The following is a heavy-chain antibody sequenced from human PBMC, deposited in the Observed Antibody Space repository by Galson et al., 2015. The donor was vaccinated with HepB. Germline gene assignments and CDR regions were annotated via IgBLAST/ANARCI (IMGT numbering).Heavy chain of an antibody. V-gene: IGHV3-74*01. CDR2: INSDGSST. D-gene: IGHD2-2*01. Sequence: SLRLSCAASGFTFSSYWMHWVRQAPGKGLVWVSRINSDGSSTSYADSVKGRFTISRDNAKNTLYLQMNSLRAEDTAVYYCARVGYCSSTGCYFFDYWGQGTLVTVSS. CDR1: GFTFSSYW. CDR3: ARVGYCSSTGCYFFDY. J-gene: IGHJ4*02.